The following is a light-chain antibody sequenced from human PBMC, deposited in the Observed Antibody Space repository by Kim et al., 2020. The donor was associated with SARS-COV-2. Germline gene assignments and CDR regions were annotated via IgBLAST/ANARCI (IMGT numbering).Light chain of an antibody. CDR2: GKN. Sequence: AWGQTVRITCQGDSLRNDYASWDQQKPARAPVVVIYGKNNRLSGIPDRFSGATSGNTASLTITGAQAEDEAVYYCNSRDSSTNHLVFGGGTKLTVL. J-gene: IGLJ2*01. V-gene: IGLV3-19*01. CDR3: NSRDSSTNHLV. CDR1: SLRNDY.